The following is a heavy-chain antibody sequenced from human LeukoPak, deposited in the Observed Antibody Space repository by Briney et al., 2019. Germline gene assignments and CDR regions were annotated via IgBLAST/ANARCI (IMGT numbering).Heavy chain of an antibody. CDR1: GFTFSYSW. Sequence: GGSLRLSCAASGFTFSYSWVSWVRQAPGKGLEWVANIKEDGSEKYYVDSVKGRFTISRDNAKNTLYLQMNSLRAEDTAVYYCARVGRSDWYAYWGQGTPVTVSS. CDR3: ARVGRSDWYAY. CDR2: IKEDGSEK. D-gene: IGHD6-19*01. J-gene: IGHJ4*02. V-gene: IGHV3-7*01.